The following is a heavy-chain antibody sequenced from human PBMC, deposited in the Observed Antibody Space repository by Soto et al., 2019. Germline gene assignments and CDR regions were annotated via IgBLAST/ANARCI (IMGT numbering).Heavy chain of an antibody. CDR2: IIPILGIA. CDR3: ARDVQGIKGPCDY. V-gene: IGHV1-69*08. Sequence: QVQLVQSGAEVKKPGSSVKVSCKASGGTFSSYTISWVRQAPGQGLEWMGRIIPILGIANYAQKFQGRVTITADKSTSTAYMELSSLRSEDTAVYYCARDVQGIKGPCDYWGQGTMVTVSS. D-gene: IGHD6-13*01. J-gene: IGHJ4*02. CDR1: GGTFSSYT.